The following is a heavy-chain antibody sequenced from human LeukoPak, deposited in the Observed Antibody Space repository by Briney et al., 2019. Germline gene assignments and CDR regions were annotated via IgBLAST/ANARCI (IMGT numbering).Heavy chain of an antibody. J-gene: IGHJ4*02. Sequence: GGSLRLSCAASGFTFSGSAMHWVRQASGKGLEWVGRIRSKANSYATAYAASVKGRFTISRDDSKNTAYLQMNSLKTEDTAVYYCTRNHPIVVVASHWGQGTLVTVSS. CDR3: TRNHPIVVVASH. D-gene: IGHD2-15*01. V-gene: IGHV3-73*01. CDR1: GFTFSGSA. CDR2: IRSKANSYAT.